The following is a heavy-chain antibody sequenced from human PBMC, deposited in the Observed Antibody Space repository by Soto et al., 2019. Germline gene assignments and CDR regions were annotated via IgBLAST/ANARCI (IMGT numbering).Heavy chain of an antibody. J-gene: IGHJ3*02. CDR2: IIPIFGTA. Sequence: QVQLVQSGAEVKKPGSSVKVSCKASGGTFSSYAISWVRQAPGQGLEWMGGIIPIFGTANYAQTFQGRVTITADESTSTAYMELSSLRSEDTAVYYCARGTGIVVVPAALHVKTASFDIWGEGTMVTVAS. D-gene: IGHD2-2*01. V-gene: IGHV1-69*01. CDR3: ARGTGIVVVPAALHVKTASFDI. CDR1: GGTFSSYA.